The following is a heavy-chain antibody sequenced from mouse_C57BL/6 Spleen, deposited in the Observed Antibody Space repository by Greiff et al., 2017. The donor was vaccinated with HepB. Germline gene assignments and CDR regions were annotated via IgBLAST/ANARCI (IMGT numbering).Heavy chain of an antibody. CDR2: INPNNGGT. Sequence: EVQLQQSGPELVKPGASVKISCKASGYTFTDYYMNWVKQSHGKSLEWIGDINPNNGGTSYNQKFKGKATLTVDKSSSTAYMELRSLTSEDSAVYYCARDRDVGYAMDYWGQGTSVTVSS. CDR1: GYTFTDYY. D-gene: IGHD3-3*01. CDR3: ARDRDVGYAMDY. V-gene: IGHV1-26*01. J-gene: IGHJ4*01.